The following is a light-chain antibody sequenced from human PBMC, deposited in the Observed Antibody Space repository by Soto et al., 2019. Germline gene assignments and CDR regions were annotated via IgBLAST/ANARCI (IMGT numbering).Light chain of an antibody. CDR2: AAS. CDR1: QSIRNY. Sequence: DIQMTQSPSSLSASVGDRVTITCRASQSIRNYLNWYQQKPGKAPNLLIYAASTLQSGVPSRFSGSGSGTDFKVNISKLQAEDIATSYRQKSHKTPFTFGPGKNVNIK. V-gene: IGKV1-39*01. J-gene: IGKJ3*01. CDR3: QKSHKTPFT.